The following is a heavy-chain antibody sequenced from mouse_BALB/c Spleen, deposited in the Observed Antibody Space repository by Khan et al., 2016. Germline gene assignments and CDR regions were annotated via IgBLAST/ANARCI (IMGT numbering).Heavy chain of an antibody. Sequence: QIQLVQSGPELKKPGETVKISCKASGYTFTNYGMNWVKQAPGKGLKWMGWINTYTGEPTYADDFKGRFAFSLETSASTAYLQINNLKNEDMATYFCARAPYDYYAMDYWGQGTSVTVSS. J-gene: IGHJ4*01. CDR3: ARAPYDYYAMDY. V-gene: IGHV9-1*02. D-gene: IGHD1-1*02. CDR1: GYTFTNYG. CDR2: INTYTGEP.